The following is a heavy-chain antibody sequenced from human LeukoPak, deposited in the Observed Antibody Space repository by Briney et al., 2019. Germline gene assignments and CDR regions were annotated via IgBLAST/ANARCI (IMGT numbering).Heavy chain of an antibody. J-gene: IGHJ6*02. CDR1: GFTFRDYG. D-gene: IGHD4-17*01. Sequence: GGSLRLSCAASGFTFRDYGMHWVRQAPGKGLEWVAIISYDGSKTYYADSVKGRFTISRDNSKRTLYLQVNSLRAEDTAVYYCARDDPLDYGDYYYYGMDVWGQGTTVTVSS. CDR2: ISYDGSKT. CDR3: ARDDPLDYGDYYYYGMDV. V-gene: IGHV3-30*03.